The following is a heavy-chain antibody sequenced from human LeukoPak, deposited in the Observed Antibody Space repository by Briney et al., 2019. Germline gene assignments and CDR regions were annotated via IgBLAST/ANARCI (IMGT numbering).Heavy chain of an antibody. V-gene: IGHV3-49*03. CDR2: IRSEAHDTTP. CDR3: SRAAGYDFILEY. CDR1: GFTFGDYG. D-gene: IGHD5-12*01. J-gene: IGHJ4*02. Sequence: PGGSLRLSCTASGFTFGDYGMSWFRQAPGEGLEWVGFIRSEAHDTTPQYGASVQGRFTISKDDSRRIAFLQMSSLKTEDTAVYYCSRAAGYDFILEYWGQGTLVTVSS.